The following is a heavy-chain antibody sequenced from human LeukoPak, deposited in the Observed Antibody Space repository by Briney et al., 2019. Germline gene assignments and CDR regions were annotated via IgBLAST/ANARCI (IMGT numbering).Heavy chain of an antibody. CDR1: GYTFTGYY. D-gene: IGHD3-10*01. J-gene: IGHJ4*02. CDR3: AGGGLYYYGSGSYYKPLDY. CDR2: INPNSGGT. V-gene: IGHV1-2*02. Sequence: ASVKVSCKASGYTFTGYYMHWVRQAPGQGLEWMGWINPNSGGTNYAQKFQGRVTMTRDTSISTAYMELSRLGSDDTAVYYCAGGGLYYYGSGSYYKPLDYWGQGTLVTVSS.